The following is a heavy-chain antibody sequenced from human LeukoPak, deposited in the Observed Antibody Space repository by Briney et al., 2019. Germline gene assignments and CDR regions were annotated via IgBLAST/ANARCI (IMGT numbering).Heavy chain of an antibody. CDR2: IYHSGST. D-gene: IGHD5-12*01. V-gene: IGHV4-4*02. CDR3: ARRGYVRPFDY. Sequence: SETLSLTCAVSGGSISSSNWWSWVRQPPGKGLEWIGEIYHSGSTNYNPSLKSRVTISVGKSKNQFSLKLSSVTAADTAVYYCARRGYVRPFDYWGQGTLVTVSS. CDR1: GGSISSSNW. J-gene: IGHJ4*02.